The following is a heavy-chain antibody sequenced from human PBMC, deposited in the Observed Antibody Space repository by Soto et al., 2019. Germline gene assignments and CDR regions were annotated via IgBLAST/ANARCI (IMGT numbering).Heavy chain of an antibody. CDR1: GYTFTSYA. V-gene: IGHV1-3*01. J-gene: IGHJ5*02. CDR3: ARDLGYCSSTSCQNWFDP. CDR2: INAGNGNT. Sequence: GASVKVSCKASGYTFTSYAMHWVRQAPGHRLEWMGWINAGNGNTKYSQKFQGRVTITRDTSASTAYMELSSLRSEDTAVYYCARDLGYCSSTSCQNWFDPWGQGTLVTVYS. D-gene: IGHD2-2*01.